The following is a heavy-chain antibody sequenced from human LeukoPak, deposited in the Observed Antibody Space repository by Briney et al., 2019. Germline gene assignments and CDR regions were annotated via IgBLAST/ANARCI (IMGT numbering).Heavy chain of an antibody. D-gene: IGHD3-10*01. CDR3: AKDADDYYGSGSCFDY. V-gene: IGHV3-7*01. CDR2: IQQDGSEK. Sequence: PGGSLRLSCAASGFTFNSYWMSWVRQAPGKGLEWVANIQQDGSEKFYVDSVKGRFTISRDNSKNTLYLQMNSLRAEDTAVYYCAKDADDYYGSGSCFDYWGQGTLVTVSS. CDR1: GFTFNSYW. J-gene: IGHJ4*02.